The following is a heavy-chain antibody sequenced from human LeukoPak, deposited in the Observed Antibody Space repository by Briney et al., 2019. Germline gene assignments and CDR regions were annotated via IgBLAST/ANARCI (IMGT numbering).Heavy chain of an antibody. V-gene: IGHV3-74*01. CDR1: GFTFSNYW. Sequence: PGGSLRLSCAASGFTFSNYWMHRVRQAPGKGLVWVSRINSDGTTTTYADSVKGRFTISRDNAKNTLYLQMNSLRVEDTAVYYCAGDPHGYWWFDPWGQGTLVTVSS. D-gene: IGHD5-18*01. CDR2: INSDGTTT. CDR3: AGDPHGYWWFDP. J-gene: IGHJ5*02.